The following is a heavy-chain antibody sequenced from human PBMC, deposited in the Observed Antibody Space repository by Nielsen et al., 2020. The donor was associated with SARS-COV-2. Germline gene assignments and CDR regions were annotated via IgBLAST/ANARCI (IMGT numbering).Heavy chain of an antibody. CDR3: AKEVRDTATSYYYYYGMDV. CDR2: ISGSGGST. V-gene: IGHV3-23*01. Sequence: GGSLRLSCAASGFTFSSYAVSWVRQAPGKGLEWVSAISGSGGSTYYADSVKGRFTISRDNSKNTLYLQINSLRAEDTAVYYCAKEVRDTATSYYYYYGMDVWGQGTTVTVSS. J-gene: IGHJ6*02. D-gene: IGHD5-18*01. CDR1: GFTFSSYA.